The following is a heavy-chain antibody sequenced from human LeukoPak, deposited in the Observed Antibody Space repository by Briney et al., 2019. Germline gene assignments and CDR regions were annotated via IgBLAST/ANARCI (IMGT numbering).Heavy chain of an antibody. CDR2: INWKSGNI. D-gene: IGHD3-10*01. CDR3: AKDGSYGAGSYYYFDY. CDR1: GFTFDDYA. V-gene: IGHV3-9*01. J-gene: IGHJ4*02. Sequence: GGSLRLSCAASGFTFDDYAMHWVRQAPGKGLEWVSGINWKSGNIVYADSVKGRFTISRDNAKNSLYLEMNSLRTEDTALYYCAKDGSYGAGSYYYFDYWGQGTLVTVSS.